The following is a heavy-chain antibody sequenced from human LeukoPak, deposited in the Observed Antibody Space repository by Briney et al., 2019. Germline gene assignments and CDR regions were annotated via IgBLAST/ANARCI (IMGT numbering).Heavy chain of an antibody. CDR3: ASVSGSYLDFQH. J-gene: IGHJ1*01. CDR1: GFTFSSYA. CDR2: ISGSGGST. D-gene: IGHD3-10*01. Sequence: GGSLRLSCAASGFTFSSYAMSWARQAPGKGLEWVSAISGSGGSTYYADSVKGRFTISRDNAKNSLYLQMNSLRAEDTAVYYCASVSGSYLDFQHWGQGTLVTVSS. V-gene: IGHV3-23*01.